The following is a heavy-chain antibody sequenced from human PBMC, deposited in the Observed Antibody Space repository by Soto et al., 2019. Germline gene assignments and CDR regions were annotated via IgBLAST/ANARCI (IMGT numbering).Heavy chain of an antibody. CDR3: VRESYSDSSGYYALDY. V-gene: IGHV4-61*01. Sequence: SETLSLTCTVSGGSVNSDNYLWTWIRQPPGKGLEWIGEIHHSGSTNYNPSVKSRVTISVDKSKNQFSLKLSSVTAADTAVYYCVRESYSDSSGYYALDYWGQGTLVTVSS. J-gene: IGHJ4*02. CDR1: GGSVNSDNYL. D-gene: IGHD3-22*01. CDR2: IHHSGST.